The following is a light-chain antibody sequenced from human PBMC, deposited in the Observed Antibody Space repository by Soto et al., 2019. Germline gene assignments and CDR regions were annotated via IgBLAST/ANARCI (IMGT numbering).Light chain of an antibody. J-gene: IGKJ5*01. CDR1: QTVSSTY. CDR2: GAS. CDR3: QQYDDSIT. Sequence: PGEGATLSCRASQTVSSTYLAWYQQKPGRAPRLLIYGASNRATGIPDRFIGSGSGTDFTLTISRLDPEDFAVFYCQQYDDSITFGQGTRLEIE. V-gene: IGKV3-20*01.